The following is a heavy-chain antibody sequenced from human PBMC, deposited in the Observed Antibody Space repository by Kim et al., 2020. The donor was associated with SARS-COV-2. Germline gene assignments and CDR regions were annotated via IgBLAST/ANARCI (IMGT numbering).Heavy chain of an antibody. CDR3: AREWDTAMVSPPDYYYGMDV. Sequence: GGSLRLSCAASGFTFSSYAMHWVRQAPGKGLEWVAVISYDGSNKYYADSVKGRFTISRDNSKNTLYLQMNSLRAEDTAVYYCAREWDTAMVSPPDYYYGMDVWGQGTTVTVSS. CDR1: GFTFSSYA. V-gene: IGHV3-30*04. CDR2: ISYDGSNK. D-gene: IGHD5-18*01. J-gene: IGHJ6*02.